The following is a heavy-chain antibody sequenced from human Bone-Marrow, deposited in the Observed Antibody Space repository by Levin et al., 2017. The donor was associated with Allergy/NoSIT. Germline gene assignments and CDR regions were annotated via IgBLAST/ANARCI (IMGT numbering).Heavy chain of an antibody. V-gene: IGHV4-34*01. J-gene: IGHJ5*02. CDR2: IHHSGNT. Sequence: SSETLSLTCAVSGGSLGGYFWTWIRQPPGKGLEWIAEIHHSGNTKYNPSLESRLTVSIDTSKNQFFLNLGSLTAAYTATYYCVRGAIRGGLIRGPKWFDPWGQGNLVIVSS. CDR1: GGSLGGYF. D-gene: IGHD2-15*01. CDR3: VRGAIRGGLIRGPKWFDP.